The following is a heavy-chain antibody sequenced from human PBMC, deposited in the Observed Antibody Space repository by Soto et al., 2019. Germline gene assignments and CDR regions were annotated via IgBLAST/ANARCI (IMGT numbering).Heavy chain of an antibody. J-gene: IGHJ4*02. D-gene: IGHD3-3*01. V-gene: IGHV1-18*01. CDR3: AREGVAVGIFGVVIIDHQTLDY. CDR1: GYTFTSYG. CDR2: ISAYNGNT. Sequence: ASVKVSCKASGYTFTSYGISWVRQAPGQGLEWMGWISAYNGNTNYAQKLQGRVTMTTDTSTSTAYMELRSLRSDDTAVYYCAREGVAVGIFGVVIIDHQTLDYWGQGTLVTVSS.